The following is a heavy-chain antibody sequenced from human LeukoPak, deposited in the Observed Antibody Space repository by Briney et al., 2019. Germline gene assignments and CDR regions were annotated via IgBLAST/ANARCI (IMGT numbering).Heavy chain of an antibody. Sequence: GGSLRLSCAASGFTFDDYAMHWVRQAPGKGLEWVSGISWNSGSIGYADSVKGRFTISRDNADNSLYLQMNILRVEDTAVYYCARDIPRGANHLDYWGQGTLVTVSA. CDR3: ARDIPRGANHLDY. D-gene: IGHD1-26*01. CDR2: ISWNSGSI. V-gene: IGHV3-9*01. J-gene: IGHJ4*02. CDR1: GFTFDDYA.